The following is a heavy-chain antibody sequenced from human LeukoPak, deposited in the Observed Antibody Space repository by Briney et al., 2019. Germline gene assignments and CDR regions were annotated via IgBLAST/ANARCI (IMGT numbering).Heavy chain of an antibody. V-gene: IGHV3-23*01. J-gene: IGHJ2*01. CDR2: SGGST. D-gene: IGHD4-11*01. CDR3: AKGDFGNYSWRPYWYFDL. Sequence: SGGSTYYADSVKGRFTISRDNSKNTLYLQMNSLRAEDTAVYYCAKGDFGNYSWRPYWYFDLWGRGTLVTVSS.